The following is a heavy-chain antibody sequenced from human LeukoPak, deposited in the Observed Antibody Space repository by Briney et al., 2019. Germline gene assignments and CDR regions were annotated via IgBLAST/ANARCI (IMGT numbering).Heavy chain of an antibody. CDR1: GGSISSYY. Sequence: TASETLSLTCTVSGGSISSYYWSWIRQPPGKGLEWIGYIYYSGSTNYNPSLKSRVTISVDTSKNQFSLKLSSVTAADTAVYYCARDNYDSSGNLDYWGQGTLVTASS. CDR3: ARDNYDSSGNLDY. J-gene: IGHJ4*02. V-gene: IGHV4-59*01. D-gene: IGHD3-22*01. CDR2: IYYSGST.